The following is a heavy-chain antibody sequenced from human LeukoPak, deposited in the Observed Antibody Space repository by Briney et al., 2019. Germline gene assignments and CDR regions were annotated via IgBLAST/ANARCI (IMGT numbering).Heavy chain of an antibody. CDR2: IKQDGSEK. CDR3: ARTDYGDYVFDY. J-gene: IGHJ4*02. CDR1: GFTFSSYC. V-gene: IGHV3-7*03. Sequence: GGSLRLSCVDSGFTFSSYCMSWVRQAPGKGLEWVANIKQDGSEKYYVDSVKGRFTISRDNAKNSLYLQMNSLRAEDTAVYYCARTDYGDYVFDYWGQGTLITVSS. D-gene: IGHD4-17*01.